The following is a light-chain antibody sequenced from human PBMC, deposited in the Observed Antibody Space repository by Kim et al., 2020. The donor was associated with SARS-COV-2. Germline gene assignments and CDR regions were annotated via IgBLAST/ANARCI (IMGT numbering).Light chain of an antibody. CDR1: HIGSKS. CDR3: QVWDSSSDHWV. J-gene: IGLJ3*02. Sequence: PGKTARITCGGNHIGSKSVHWYQQKPGQAPVLVIYYDSDRPSGIPERFSGSNSGNTATLTISRVEAGDEADYYCQVWDSSSDHWVFGGGTKLTVL. CDR2: YDS. V-gene: IGLV3-21*04.